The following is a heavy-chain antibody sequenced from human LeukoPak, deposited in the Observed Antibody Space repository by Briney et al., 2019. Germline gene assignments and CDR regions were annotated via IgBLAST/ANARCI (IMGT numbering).Heavy chain of an antibody. J-gene: IGHJ1*01. Sequence: PGWSLRLSCAASGFTFDDYAMHWVRQAPGKGLEWVSVISWNSGSIGYADSVKGRFTISRDNAKNSLYLQMNSLRAEDTALYYCAKEVGRYGRGYQRYFQHWGQGTLVTVSS. CDR1: GFTFDDYA. CDR3: AKEVGRYGRGYQRYFQH. CDR2: ISWNSGSI. D-gene: IGHD2-15*01. V-gene: IGHV3-9*01.